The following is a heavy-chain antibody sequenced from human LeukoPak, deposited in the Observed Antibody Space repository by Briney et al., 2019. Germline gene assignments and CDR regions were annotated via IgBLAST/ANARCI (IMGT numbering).Heavy chain of an antibody. CDR3: AKDQRWESPHHLDS. CDR2: IKGDGIDT. V-gene: IGHV3-74*01. Sequence: PGGSLRLSCAASGFTFSNYWMHWVRQAPGKGLMWVSRIKGDGIDTIGADFVKGRFTTSRDNAKNTLYVQMNSLRDEDTAVYYCAKDQRWESPHHLDSWGQGTLVTVSS. D-gene: IGHD1-26*01. CDR1: GFTFSNYW. J-gene: IGHJ4*02.